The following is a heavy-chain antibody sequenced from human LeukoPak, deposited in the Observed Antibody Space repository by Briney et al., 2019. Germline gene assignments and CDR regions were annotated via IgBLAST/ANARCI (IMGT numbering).Heavy chain of an antibody. D-gene: IGHD2-2*01. J-gene: IGHJ6*02. CDR2: IKKVASEK. V-gene: IGHV3-7*01. CDR1: GFTFSSYW. Sequence: QPGGSLRLSCAASGFTFSSYWVTWFGRPPGKGLKWLAIIKKVASEKYYVASVKGRFTISRDNAKNSLYLQMNSLRAEDTAVYYCARDVTLGYCSSTSCYGRNYYYGMDVWGQGTTVTVSS. CDR3: ARDVTLGYCSSTSCYGRNYYYGMDV.